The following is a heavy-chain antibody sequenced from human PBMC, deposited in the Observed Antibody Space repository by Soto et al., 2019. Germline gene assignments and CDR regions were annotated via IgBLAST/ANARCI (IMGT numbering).Heavy chain of an antibody. D-gene: IGHD2-2*02. CDR1: GFTFSSYG. CDR3: ARDRKGYCSSTSCYSGAFDI. CDR2: IWYDGSNK. J-gene: IGHJ3*02. Sequence: QVQLVESGGGVVQPGRSLRLSCAASGFTFSSYGMHWVRQAPGKGLEWVAVIWYDGSNKYYADSVKGRFTISRDNSKKTLYLQMNSLRAEDTAVYYCARDRKGYCSSTSCYSGAFDIWGQGTMVTVSS. V-gene: IGHV3-33*01.